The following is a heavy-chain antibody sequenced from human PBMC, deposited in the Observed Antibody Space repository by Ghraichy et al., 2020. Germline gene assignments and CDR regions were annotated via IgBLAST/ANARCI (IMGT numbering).Heavy chain of an antibody. Sequence: GGSLRLSCAASGFTFSSYSMNWVRQAPGKGLEWVSYISSSSSTIYYADSVKGRFTISRDNAKNSLYLQMNSLRDEDTAVYYCASLGLLLVGDYGANAFDIWGQGTMVTVSS. J-gene: IGHJ3*02. CDR1: GFTFSSYS. CDR3: ASLGLLLVGDYGANAFDI. V-gene: IGHV3-48*02. D-gene: IGHD1-26*01. CDR2: ISSSSSTI.